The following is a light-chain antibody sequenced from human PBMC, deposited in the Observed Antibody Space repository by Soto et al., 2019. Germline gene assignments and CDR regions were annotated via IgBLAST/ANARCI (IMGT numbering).Light chain of an antibody. V-gene: IGKV1-39*01. J-gene: IGKJ2*01. CDR1: QSISSF. CDR2: AAS. CDR3: QQSSSTPPT. Sequence: DIQMTQSPSSLSASVGDRVTITCRASQSISSFLNWHQQKPGKAPKLLIYAASSLQSGVPSRFSGSGSGTEFTLTISSLQPEDFATYYCQQSSSTPPTFGQGTKLEIK.